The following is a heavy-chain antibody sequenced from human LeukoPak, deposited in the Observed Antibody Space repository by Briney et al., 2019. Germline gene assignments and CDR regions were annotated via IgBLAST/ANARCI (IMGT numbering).Heavy chain of an antibody. V-gene: IGHV3-64*01. D-gene: IGHD6-13*01. Sequence: GGSLRLSCAASGFTFSSYAMHWVRQAPGKGLEYVSAISSNGGSTYYANSVKGRFTISRDNSKNTLYLQMGSLRAEDMAVYYCARGATPQQQLPFDYWGQGTLVTVSS. CDR2: ISSNGGST. J-gene: IGHJ4*02. CDR3: ARGATPQQQLPFDY. CDR1: GFTFSSYA.